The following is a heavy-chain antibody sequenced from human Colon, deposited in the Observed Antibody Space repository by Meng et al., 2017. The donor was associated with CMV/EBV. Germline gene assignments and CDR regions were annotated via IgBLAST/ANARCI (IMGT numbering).Heavy chain of an antibody. Sequence: GESLKISCAASGFTFSSFSMNWVRQAPGKGLEWVSSINTSGTYIHYADSVKGRFTISRDNAKNSLYLQMDSLRAEDRGVYYCAKDAYGSWSHFDYWGQGTLVTVSS. CDR1: GFTFSSFS. V-gene: IGHV3-21*01. D-gene: IGHD3-10*01. J-gene: IGHJ4*02. CDR3: AKDAYGSWSHFDY. CDR2: INTSGTYI.